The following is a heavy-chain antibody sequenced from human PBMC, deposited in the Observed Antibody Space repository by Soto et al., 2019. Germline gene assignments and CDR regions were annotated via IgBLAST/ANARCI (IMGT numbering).Heavy chain of an antibody. D-gene: IGHD3-22*01. V-gene: IGHV3-48*02. J-gene: IGHJ6*02. CDR2: ISSSSSTI. CDR3: ARDRGYYYDSSGQSTGYSYYGMDV. CDR1: GFTFSSYS. Sequence: EVQLVESGGGLVQPGGSLRLSCAASGFTFSSYSMNWVRQAPGKGLEWVSYISSSSSTIYYTDSVKGRFTISRDNARISRXXQXSXXRDEGTTVYYCARDRGYYYDSSGQSTGYSYYGMDVWGQGTTVTVSS.